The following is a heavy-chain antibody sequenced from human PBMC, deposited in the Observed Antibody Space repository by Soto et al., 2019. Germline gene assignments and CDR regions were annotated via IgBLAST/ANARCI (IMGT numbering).Heavy chain of an antibody. CDR3: TTGAQESYSGSYYGY. J-gene: IGHJ4*02. V-gene: IGHV3-15*01. CDR1: GFTFSNAW. D-gene: IGHD1-26*01. Sequence: GGSLRLSCAASGFTFSNAWMSWVRQAPGKGLEWVGRIKSKTDGGTTDYAAPVKGRFTISRDDSKNTLYLQMNSLKTEDTAVYYCTTGAQESYSGSYYGYWGQGTLVTVSS. CDR2: IKSKTDGGTT.